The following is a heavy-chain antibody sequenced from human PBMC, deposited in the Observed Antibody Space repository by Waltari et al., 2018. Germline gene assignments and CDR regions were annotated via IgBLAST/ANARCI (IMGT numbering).Heavy chain of an antibody. D-gene: IGHD4-17*01. CDR3: ARDHYGDLTGGYFDY. CDR1: EFIFSTHA. Sequence: EVQLVESGGGLVQPGGSLRLSCAASEFIFSTHAMHWVRQAPGKGHEFFSSISRNGDGTFYANSVKGRFTISRDNFKNTLYLHMGSLRAEDTAVYYCARDHYGDLTGGYFDYWGQGTLVTVSS. J-gene: IGHJ4*02. V-gene: IGHV3-64*01. CDR2: ISRNGDGT.